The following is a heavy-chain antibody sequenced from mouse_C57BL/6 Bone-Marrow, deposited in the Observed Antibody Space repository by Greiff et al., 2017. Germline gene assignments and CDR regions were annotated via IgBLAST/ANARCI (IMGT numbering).Heavy chain of an antibody. Sequence: QVHVKQSGAELVRPGASVKLSCKASGYTFTSYGISWVKQRPGQGLEWIGEIYPTSGNTYYNEKFKGKATLTADKSTSTAYMDLRSLTSEYSAVYFCARWILRSWFAYWGQGTLVTVSA. J-gene: IGHJ3*01. CDR1: GYTFTSYG. CDR3: ARWILRSWFAY. D-gene: IGHD1-1*01. CDR2: IYPTSGNT. V-gene: IGHV1-81*01.